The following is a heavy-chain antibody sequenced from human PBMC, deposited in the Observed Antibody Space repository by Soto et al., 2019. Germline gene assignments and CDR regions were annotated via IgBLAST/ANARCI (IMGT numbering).Heavy chain of an antibody. CDR1: GYTFTSYG. CDR2: INVYNGHA. J-gene: IGHJ5*02. D-gene: IGHD1-1*01. CDR3: ARLYNNDGRYNRLDP. V-gene: IGHV1-18*01. Sequence: ASVKVSCKASGYTFTSYGITWVRQAPGQGLEWMGWINVYNGHATYAQKLRDRVTMTTDTSTSTAYMDLGSLISDDTAVHYCARLYNNDGRYNRLDPWGQGILVTVSS.